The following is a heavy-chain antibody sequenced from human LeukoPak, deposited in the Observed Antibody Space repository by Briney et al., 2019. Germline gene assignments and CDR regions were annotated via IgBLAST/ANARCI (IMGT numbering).Heavy chain of an antibody. D-gene: IGHD1-26*01. V-gene: IGHV3-15*01. CDR2: IKSKTDGGIT. Sequence: GGSLRLSCAASGFTFSNAWMSWVRQAPGKGLEWVGRIKSKTDGGITDYAAPVKGRFTISRDDSKNTLYLQMNSLKTEDTAVYYCTTAEWELHLSGPLDYWGQGTLVTVSS. CDR1: GFTFSNAW. CDR3: TTAEWELHLSGPLDY. J-gene: IGHJ4*02.